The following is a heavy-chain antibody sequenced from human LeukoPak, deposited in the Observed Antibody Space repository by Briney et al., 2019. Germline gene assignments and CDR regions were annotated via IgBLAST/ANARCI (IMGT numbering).Heavy chain of an antibody. V-gene: IGHV4-4*07. Sequence: SETLSLTCTVSGGSISGYYWSWIRQPAGKGLECIGRIYTSGSTNYSPSLKSRITMSVATSMNQFSLKLTSVTAADTAVYYCARQDTGDGRAFDIWGQGTMVAISS. CDR2: IYTSGST. CDR1: GGSISGYY. CDR3: ARQDTGDGRAFDI. D-gene: IGHD7-27*01. J-gene: IGHJ3*02.